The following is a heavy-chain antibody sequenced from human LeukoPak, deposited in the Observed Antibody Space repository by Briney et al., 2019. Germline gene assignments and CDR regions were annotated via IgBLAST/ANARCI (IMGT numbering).Heavy chain of an antibody. CDR1: GFTVSSSY. Sequence: GSLRLSCAASGFTVSSSYMSWVRQAPGKGLEWVSVIYSGGSGSTYYADPVKGRFTISRDNSKNTLNLQMNSLRAEDTAVYYCAKGQWFGESSRGMDVWGQGTTVTVSS. J-gene: IGHJ6*02. D-gene: IGHD3-10*01. V-gene: IGHV3-53*01. CDR3: AKGQWFGESSRGMDV. CDR2: IYSGGSGST.